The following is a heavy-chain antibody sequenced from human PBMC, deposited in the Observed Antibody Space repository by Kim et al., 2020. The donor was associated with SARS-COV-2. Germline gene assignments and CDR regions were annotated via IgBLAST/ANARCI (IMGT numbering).Heavy chain of an antibody. V-gene: IGHV7-4-1*02. D-gene: IGHD2-2*02. CDR3: ASWGGYCSSTSCYTDFDY. J-gene: IGHJ4*02. CDR1: GYTFTSYA. Sequence: ASVKVSCKGSGYTFTSYAMNWVRQAPGQGLEWMGWINTNTGNPTYAQGFTGRFVFSLDTSVSTAYLQISSLKAEHTAVYYCASWGGYCSSTSCYTDFDYWGQGTLVTVSS. CDR2: INTNTGNP.